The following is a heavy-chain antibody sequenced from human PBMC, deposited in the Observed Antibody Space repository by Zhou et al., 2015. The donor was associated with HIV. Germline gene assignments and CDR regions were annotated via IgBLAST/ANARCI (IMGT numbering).Heavy chain of an antibody. Sequence: QVVLEQSGAEVKKPGASVKVSCRASGYFFSDYHMHWVRQAPGQGPEWMGRIRGDTGGADYVQHFQGRVTMTRDTSISTVYMELNFLTSDDTAMYYCARDQYPSSGNYGAFDIWGQGTMVTVST. CDR1: GYFFSDYH. CDR3: ARDQYPSSGNYGAFDI. CDR2: IRGDTGGA. V-gene: IGHV1-2*06. J-gene: IGHJ3*02. D-gene: IGHD1-26*01.